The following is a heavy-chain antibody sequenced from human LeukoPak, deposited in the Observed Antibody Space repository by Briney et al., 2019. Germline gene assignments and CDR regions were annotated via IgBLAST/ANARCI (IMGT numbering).Heavy chain of an antibody. CDR2: INHSGGT. CDR3: ARGPVDIVAFDY. CDR1: GGSFSGYY. J-gene: IGHJ4*02. D-gene: IGHD5-12*01. V-gene: IGHV4-34*01. Sequence: PSETLSLTCAVYGGSFSGYYWSWIHQPPGKGLEWIGEINHSGGTNYNPSLKSRVTISVDTSKNQFSLKLSSVTAADTAVYYCARGPVDIVAFDYWGQGTLVTVSS.